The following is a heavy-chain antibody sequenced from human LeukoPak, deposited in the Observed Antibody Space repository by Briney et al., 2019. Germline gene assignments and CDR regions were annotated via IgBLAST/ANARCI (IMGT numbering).Heavy chain of an antibody. CDR3: AKYTMRAARGAFDI. D-gene: IGHD3-22*01. Sequence: PGGSLRLSCAASRFTFSTYSMNWVRQAPGKGLEWVSHINSGRSYTNYADSVKGRFTISRDNAKNTLYLQMYSLRDELTALYYSAKYTMRAARGAFDIWGQGKRAPVS. J-gene: IGHJ3*02. V-gene: IGHV3-21*01. CDR2: INSGRSYT. CDR1: RFTFSTYS.